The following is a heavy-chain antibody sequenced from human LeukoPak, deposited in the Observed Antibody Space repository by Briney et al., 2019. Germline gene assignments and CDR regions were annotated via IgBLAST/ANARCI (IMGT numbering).Heavy chain of an antibody. D-gene: IGHD3-10*01. V-gene: IGHV1-69*04. CDR1: GGTFSSYA. Sequence: GASVKVSCKASGGTFSSYAISWVRQAPGQGLEWMGRIIPIPGIANYAQKFQGRVTITADKSTSTAYMELSSLRSEDTAVYYCARVGDYYGSGSYSPYDFWGQGTLVTVSS. CDR3: ARVGDYYGSGSYSPYDF. CDR2: IIPIPGIA. J-gene: IGHJ4*02.